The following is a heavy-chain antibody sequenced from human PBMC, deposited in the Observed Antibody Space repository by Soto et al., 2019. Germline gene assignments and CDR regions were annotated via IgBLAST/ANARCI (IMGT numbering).Heavy chain of an antibody. CDR1: GGTLSSYA. CDR2: IIPIFGTA. J-gene: IGHJ4*02. D-gene: IGHD3-3*01. Sequence: QVQLVQSGAEVKKPGSSVKVSCKASGGTLSSYAISWVRQAPGQGLEWMGGIIPIFGTANYAQKFQGRVTITADESTSTAYMELSSLRSEDTAVYYCARDSQTYYDFWSGYPEYYFDYWGQGTLVTVSS. V-gene: IGHV1-69*01. CDR3: ARDSQTYYDFWSGYPEYYFDY.